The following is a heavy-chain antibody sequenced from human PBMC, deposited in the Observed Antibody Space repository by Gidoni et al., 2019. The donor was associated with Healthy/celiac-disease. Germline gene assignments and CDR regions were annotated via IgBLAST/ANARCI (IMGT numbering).Heavy chain of an antibody. J-gene: IGHJ3*02. V-gene: IGHV1-3*01. CDR3: ARVSGSYYFEFSSPYDAFDI. D-gene: IGHD1-26*01. CDR1: GYTFTSYA. Sequence: QVQLVQSGAEVKKPGASVKVSCKASGYTFTSYAMHWVRQAPGQRLEWMGWINAGNGNTKYAQKFQGRVTITRDTSASTAYMELSSLRSEDTAVYYCARVSGSYYFEFSSPYDAFDIWGQGTMVTVSS. CDR2: INAGNGNT.